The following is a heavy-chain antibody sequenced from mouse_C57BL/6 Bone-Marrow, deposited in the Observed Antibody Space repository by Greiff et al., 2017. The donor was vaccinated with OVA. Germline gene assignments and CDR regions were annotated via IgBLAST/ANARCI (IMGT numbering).Heavy chain of an antibody. CDR1: GYSITSGYY. J-gene: IGHJ4*01. D-gene: IGHD2-3*01. V-gene: IGHV3-6*01. CDR2: ISYDGSN. Sequence: EVQLQESGPGLVKPSQSLSLTCSVTGYSITSGYYWNWIRQFPGNKLEWMGYISYDGSNNSNPSLKNRISITRDTSKNQFFLKLNSVTTEDTATYYCARDRGYDGYYCAMDYWGQGTSVTVSS. CDR3: ARDRGYDGYYCAMDY.